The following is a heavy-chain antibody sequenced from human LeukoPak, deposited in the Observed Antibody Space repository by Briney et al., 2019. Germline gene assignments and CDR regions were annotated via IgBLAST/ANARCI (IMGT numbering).Heavy chain of an antibody. Sequence: PGGSLRLSCAASGFTVSSNYMSWVRQAPGKGLEWVSVIYSGGSTYYADSVKGRFTISRDNSKNMLYLQMNSLRAEDTAVYYCARGLNSYGYYFDYWGQGTLVTVSS. CDR2: IYSGGST. J-gene: IGHJ4*02. CDR1: GFTVSSNY. D-gene: IGHD5-18*01. V-gene: IGHV3-53*01. CDR3: ARGLNSYGYYFDY.